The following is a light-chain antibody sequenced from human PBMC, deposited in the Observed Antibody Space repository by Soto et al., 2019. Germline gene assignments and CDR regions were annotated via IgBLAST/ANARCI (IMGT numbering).Light chain of an antibody. CDR1: QTVSSSY. CDR2: GAS. Sequence: ETVLTQSPGTLSLSPGERATLSCRASQTVSSSYLAWYQQKPGQAPRLLIYGASGRATGIPDRFSGSGSGTDFTLNISSLEPEDFAVYYCQQYCQQYGSSPPSWTFGQGTRVEIK. J-gene: IGKJ1*01. V-gene: IGKV3-20*01. CDR3: QQYCQQYGSSPPSWT.